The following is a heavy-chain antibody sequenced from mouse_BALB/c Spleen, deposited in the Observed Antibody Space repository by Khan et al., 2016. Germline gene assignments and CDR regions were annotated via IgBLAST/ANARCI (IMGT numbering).Heavy chain of an antibody. CDR2: IYPYNGDS. CDR1: GYTFTDYN. V-gene: IGHV1S29*02. CDR3: ARSGGWLFDY. J-gene: IGHJ2*01. Sequence: VQLKQSGPELVKPGASVKISCKASGYTFTDYNMHWVKQSHGKSLEWIGYIYPYNGDSGCNQKFKSKATLTVDNYSSTAYMELRSLTSEDSAVYYCARSGGWLFDYWGQGTTLTVSS. D-gene: IGHD2-3*01.